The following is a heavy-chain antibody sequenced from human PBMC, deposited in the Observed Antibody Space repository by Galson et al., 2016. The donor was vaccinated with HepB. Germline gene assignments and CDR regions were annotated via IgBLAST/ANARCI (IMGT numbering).Heavy chain of an antibody. CDR2: LNGGADDS. CDR1: GFTLNTYA. D-gene: IGHD3-10*01. CDR3: ARYYYDSGGLRRAFDI. V-gene: IGHV3-23*01. J-gene: IGHJ3*02. Sequence: SLRLSCAASGFTLNTYAMTWVRQAPGKGLEWVSSLNGGADDSYYSDSVKGRFTISRDNSKSTLYLQMNSLRAEDTALYYCARYYYDSGGLRRAFDIWGQGTMVTVSS.